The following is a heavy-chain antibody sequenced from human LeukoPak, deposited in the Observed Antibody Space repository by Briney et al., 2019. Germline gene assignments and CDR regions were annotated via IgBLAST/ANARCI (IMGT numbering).Heavy chain of an antibody. V-gene: IGHV3-53*05. CDR3: ARALRSTAAQDY. J-gene: IGHJ4*02. CDR2: IYSGGST. Sequence: GGSLRLSCAASGFTVSSNYMSWVRQAPGKGLEWVSVIYSGGSTYYADSVKGRFTISRDNSKNTLYLQMGSLRAEDMAVYYCARALRSTAAQDYWGQGTLVTVSS. CDR1: GFTVSSNY. D-gene: IGHD6-13*01.